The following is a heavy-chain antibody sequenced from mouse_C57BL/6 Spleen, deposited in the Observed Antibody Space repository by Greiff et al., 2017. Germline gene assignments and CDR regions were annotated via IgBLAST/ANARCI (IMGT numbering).Heavy chain of an antibody. CDR2: IDPETGGT. CDR1: GYTFPDYE. J-gene: IGHJ2*01. Sequence: ESGAELVRPGASVTLSCKASGYTFPDYEMHWVKQTPVHGLEWIGAIDPETGGTAYNQKFKGKAILTADKSSSTAYMELRSLTSEDSAGYYCTREEDYSNFYWGQGTTLTVSS. CDR3: TREEDYSNFY. V-gene: IGHV1-15*01. D-gene: IGHD2-5*01.